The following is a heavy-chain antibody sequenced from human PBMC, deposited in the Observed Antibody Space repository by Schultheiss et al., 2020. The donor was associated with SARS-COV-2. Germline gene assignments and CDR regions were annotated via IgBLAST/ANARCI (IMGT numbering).Heavy chain of an antibody. Sequence: GGSLRLSCAASGFTFSSYGMHWVRQAPGKGLEWVAVISYDGSNKYYADSVKGRFTISRDNSKNTLYLQMNSLRAEDTAVYYCARDVHMLGVLRQGYYYGMDVWGQGTTVTVSS. CDR1: GFTFSSYG. D-gene: IGHD1-26*01. CDR2: ISYDGSNK. V-gene: IGHV3-30*03. J-gene: IGHJ6*02. CDR3: ARDVHMLGVLRQGYYYGMDV.